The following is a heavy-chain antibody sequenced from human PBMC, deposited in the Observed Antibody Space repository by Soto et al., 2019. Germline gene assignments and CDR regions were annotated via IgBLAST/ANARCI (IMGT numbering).Heavy chain of an antibody. CDR2: IYYSGNT. CDR1: GGSISYYY. J-gene: IGHJ4*02. V-gene: IGHV4-59*01. CDR3: VRGGYVHAFDY. Sequence: SETLSLTCTVSGGSISYYYLGWIRQPPGKGLEWIGSIYYSGNTHYNPSLKRRVTISVDTSMNQFSLNLDSVTAVDSAVYYCVRGGYVHAFDYWGQGALVTVSS. D-gene: IGHD5-12*01.